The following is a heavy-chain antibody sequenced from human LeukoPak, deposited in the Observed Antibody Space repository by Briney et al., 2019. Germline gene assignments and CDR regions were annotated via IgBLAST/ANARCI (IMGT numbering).Heavy chain of an antibody. CDR3: ARGRYYYGSGSYNDY. D-gene: IGHD3-10*01. CDR1: GGSFSGYY. CDR2: INHCGST. Sequence: SETLSLTCAVYGGSFSGYYWSWIRQPPGKGLEWIGEINHCGSTNYNPSLKSRVTISVDTSKNQFSLKLSSVTAADTAVYYCARGRYYYGSGSYNDYWGQGTLVTVSS. V-gene: IGHV4-34*01. J-gene: IGHJ4*02.